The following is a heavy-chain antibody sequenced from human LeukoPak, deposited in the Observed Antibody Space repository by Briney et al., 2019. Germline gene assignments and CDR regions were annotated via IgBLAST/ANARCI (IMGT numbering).Heavy chain of an antibody. J-gene: IGHJ4*02. CDR2: IYDSGSS. CDR3: ARAYRQSHDY. D-gene: IGHD2-21*01. Sequence: SETLSLTCTVSGGSISSSSYYWGWIRQPPGKGLEWIGYIYDSGSSNYNPSLKSRVTISVDTSKNQFSLKLSSVTAADTAVYYCARAYRQSHDYWGQGTLVTVSS. CDR1: GGSISSSSYY. V-gene: IGHV4-61*05.